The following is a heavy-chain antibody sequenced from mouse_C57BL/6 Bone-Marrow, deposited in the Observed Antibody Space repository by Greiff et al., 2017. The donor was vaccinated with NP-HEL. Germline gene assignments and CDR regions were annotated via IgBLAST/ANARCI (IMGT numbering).Heavy chain of an antibody. V-gene: IGHV1-4*01. J-gene: IGHJ3*01. CDR3: ARGDSNPAWFAY. Sequence: QVQLQQSGAELARPGASVKMSCKASGYTFTSYTMHWVKQRPGQGLEWIGYINPSSGYTKYNQKFKDKATLTADKSSSTAYMQLSSLTSEDSAVYYCARGDSNPAWFAYWGQGTLATVSA. D-gene: IGHD2-5*01. CDR1: GYTFTSYT. CDR2: INPSSGYT.